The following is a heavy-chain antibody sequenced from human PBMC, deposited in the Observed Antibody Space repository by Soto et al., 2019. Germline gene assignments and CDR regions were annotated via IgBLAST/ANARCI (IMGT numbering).Heavy chain of an antibody. CDR2: ISGSDDST. Sequence: EVQLLESGGGLVQPGGSLRLSCAASGFTFNNYAMTWVRQAPGKGLEWVSTISGSDDSTYYADSVKGRLTISGDGSKNALYRQMSSLRAEDTALYYCVKDWTGDTCPCMDVWGQGTTVTVSS. V-gene: IGHV3-23*01. CDR1: GFTFNNYA. CDR3: VKDWTGDTCPCMDV. J-gene: IGHJ6*01. D-gene: IGHD2-8*02.